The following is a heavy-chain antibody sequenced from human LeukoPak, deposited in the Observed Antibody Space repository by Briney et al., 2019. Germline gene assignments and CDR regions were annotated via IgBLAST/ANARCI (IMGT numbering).Heavy chain of an antibody. V-gene: IGHV1-18*01. Sequence: ASVKVSCKASGYTFTSYGISWLRQAPGQGLEWMGWISAYNGNTNYAQKLQGRVTMTTDTSTSTAYMELRSLRSDDTAVYYCARGDHTGRLRAGSYFDYWGQGTLVTVSS. J-gene: IGHJ4*02. CDR2: ISAYNGNT. CDR1: GYTFTSYG. CDR3: ARGDHTGRLRAGSYFDY. D-gene: IGHD1-1*01.